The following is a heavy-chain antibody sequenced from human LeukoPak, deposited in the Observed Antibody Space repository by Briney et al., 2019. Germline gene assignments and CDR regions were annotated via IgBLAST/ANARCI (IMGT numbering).Heavy chain of an antibody. CDR2: IYYSGST. Sequence: PSETLSLTCTVSGGSISSSSYYWGWIRQPPGTGLEWIGSIYYSGSTYYNPSLKSRVTISVDTSKNQFSLKLSSVTAADTAVYYCARAYDFWSGYYPYFDYWGQGTLVTVSS. CDR1: GGSISSSSYY. D-gene: IGHD3-3*01. J-gene: IGHJ4*02. CDR3: ARAYDFWSGYYPYFDY. V-gene: IGHV4-39*01.